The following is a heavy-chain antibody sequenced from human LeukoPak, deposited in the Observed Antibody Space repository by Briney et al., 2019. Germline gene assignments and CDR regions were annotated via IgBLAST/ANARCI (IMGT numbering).Heavy chain of an antibody. CDR1: GFTFSSYE. Sequence: PGGSLRLSCAASGFTFSSYEMNWVRQAPGKGLEWVSYISSSGSTIYYADSVKGRFTISRDNAKNSLYLQMNSLRAEDTAVYYCARENQWMQFDFWGQGTLVTVSS. V-gene: IGHV3-48*03. D-gene: IGHD5-18*01. CDR3: ARENQWMQFDF. J-gene: IGHJ4*02. CDR2: ISSSGSTI.